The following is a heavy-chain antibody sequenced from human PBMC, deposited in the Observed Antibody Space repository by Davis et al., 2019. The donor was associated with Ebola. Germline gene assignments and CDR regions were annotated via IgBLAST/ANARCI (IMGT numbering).Heavy chain of an antibody. CDR3: TRDLPPIAAAGDYYYYGMDV. J-gene: IGHJ6*04. V-gene: IGHV3-49*03. CDR1: GFTFGDYA. CDR2: IRSKAYGGTT. Sequence: GESLKISCTASGFTFGDYAMSWFRQAPGKGLEWVGFIRSKAYGGTTEYAASVKGRFTISRDDSKSIAYLQMNSLKTEDTAVYYCTRDLPPIAAAGDYYYYGMDVWGKGTTVTVSS. D-gene: IGHD6-13*01.